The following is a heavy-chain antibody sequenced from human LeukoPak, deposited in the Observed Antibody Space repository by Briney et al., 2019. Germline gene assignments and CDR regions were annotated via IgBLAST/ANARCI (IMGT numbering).Heavy chain of an antibody. CDR1: GYTFTTYY. D-gene: IGHD2-15*01. CDR3: ARDLESVVVAAMWY. Sequence: GASVKVSCKASGYTFTTYYMHWVRQAPGHPLEWMGWISAYNGNTNYAQKLQRRVTMTTETSTSTAYMELRSLRSHDTVVDYCARDLESVVVAAMWYWGQGTLVTVSS. J-gene: IGHJ4*02. CDR2: ISAYNGNT. V-gene: IGHV1-18*04.